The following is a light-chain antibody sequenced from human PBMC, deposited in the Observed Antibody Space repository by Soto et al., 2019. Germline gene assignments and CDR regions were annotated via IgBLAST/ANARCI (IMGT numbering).Light chain of an antibody. CDR1: SGHSSYA. Sequence: QAVLTQSPSASASLGASVKLTCTLSSGHSSYAIAWHQQQPEKGPRYLMKLNSDGRHYKGGGIPDRFSGSSSGAERYLTISSLQSEDEVDYYCQPWGTGIQVFGPGTKLTVL. V-gene: IGLV4-69*01. J-gene: IGLJ1*01. CDR3: QPWGTGIQV. CDR2: LNSDGRH.